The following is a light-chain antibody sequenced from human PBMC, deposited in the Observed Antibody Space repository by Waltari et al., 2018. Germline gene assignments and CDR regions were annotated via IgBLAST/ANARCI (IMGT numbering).Light chain of an antibody. CDR1: STYIGVYNY. J-gene: IGLJ2*01. Sequence: QSALTQPPSASGSPGQSVPISCTGTSTYIGVYNYVSWYQPHPGKAPKLLIYEVSERPSGVPDRFSGSKSGITASLTVFGLQTEDEADYYCASFAGSNTLFGGGTKLTVL. CDR3: ASFAGSNTL. CDR2: EVS. V-gene: IGLV2-8*01.